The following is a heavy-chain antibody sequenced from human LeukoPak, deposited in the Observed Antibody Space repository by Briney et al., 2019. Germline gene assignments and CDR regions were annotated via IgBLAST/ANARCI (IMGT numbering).Heavy chain of an antibody. J-gene: IGHJ4*02. CDR3: AKIRSHCSGGSCYSPAADY. CDR2: IRYDGSNK. V-gene: IGHV3-30*02. Sequence: GGSLRLSCAASGFTFSSYGMHWVRQAPGKGLEWVAFIRYDGSNKYYADSVKGRFTISRDNSKNTLYLQMNSLRAEDTAVYYCAKIRSHCSGGSCYSPAADYWGQGTLVTVSS. D-gene: IGHD2-15*01. CDR1: GFTFSSYG.